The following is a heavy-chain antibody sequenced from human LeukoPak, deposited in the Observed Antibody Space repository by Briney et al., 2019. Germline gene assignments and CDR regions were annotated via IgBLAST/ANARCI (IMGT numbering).Heavy chain of an antibody. CDR3: ARVGYDSSGYRFDY. D-gene: IGHD3-22*01. CDR1: GGSISSGGYS. J-gene: IGHJ4*02. CDR2: IYHSGST. Sequence: SETLSLTCAVSGGSISSGGYSWSRIRQPPGKGLEWIGYIYHSGSTYYNPSLKSRVTISVDRSKNQFSLKLSSVTAADTAVYYCARVGYDSSGYRFDYWGQGTLVTVSS. V-gene: IGHV4-30-2*01.